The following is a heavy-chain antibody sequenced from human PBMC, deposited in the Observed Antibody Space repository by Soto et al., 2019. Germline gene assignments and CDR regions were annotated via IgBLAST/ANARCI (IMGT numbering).Heavy chain of an antibody. CDR2: IHAGNGYT. J-gene: IGHJ3*02. D-gene: IGHD5-12*01. Sequence: QVQLVQSGAQVKKPGASVKVSCKASGYTFDNYALHWVRQAPGRRLEGMGWIHAGNGYTKYPQSFQGRVTITRYTSASTVHMDLSSLRSEDTAVYYCARVQYSGYDFKLAFDIWGQGTMVTVSS. CDR3: ARVQYSGYDFKLAFDI. CDR1: GYTFDNYA. V-gene: IGHV1-3*01.